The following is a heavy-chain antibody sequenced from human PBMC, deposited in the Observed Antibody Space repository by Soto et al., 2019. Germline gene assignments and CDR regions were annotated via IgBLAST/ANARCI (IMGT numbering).Heavy chain of an antibody. J-gene: IGHJ4*02. CDR2: IIPIFGTA. CDR3: ARVGCSGGSCYSEDDY. Sequence: QVQLVQSGAGWRRLGSSVKVSCKVSGGTSGSYAISWVGQAPGQGLEGRGGIIPIFGTANYAQKFQGRVTITADESTSTAYMELSSLRSEDTAVYYCARVGCSGGSCYSEDDYWGQGTLVTVSS. V-gene: IGHV1-69*01. D-gene: IGHD2-15*01. CDR1: GGTSGSYA.